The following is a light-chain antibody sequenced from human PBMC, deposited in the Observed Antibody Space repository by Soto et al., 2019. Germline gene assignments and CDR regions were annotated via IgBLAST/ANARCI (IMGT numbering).Light chain of an antibody. J-gene: IGKJ5*01. V-gene: IGKV3-15*01. CDR3: QQRSNWPLIT. CDR2: GAS. Sequence: EIVMTQSPATLSASPGERATLSCRASQSVRSNLAWYQQKPGQAPRLLIYGASTRATGIPASFSGGGSGTEFTLTISSLEPEDFAVYYGQQRSNWPLITFGQGTRLEIK. CDR1: QSVRSN.